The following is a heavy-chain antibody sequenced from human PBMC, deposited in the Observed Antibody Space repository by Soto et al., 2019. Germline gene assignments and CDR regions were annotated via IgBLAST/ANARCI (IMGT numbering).Heavy chain of an antibody. Sequence: HPGGSLRLSCAASGFTFSSYAMHWVRQAPGKGLEWVAVISYDGSNKYYADSVKGRFTISRDNSKNTLYLQMNSLRAEDTAVYYCARDISLLAAQLDYWGQGTLVTVSS. J-gene: IGHJ4*02. CDR1: GFTFSSYA. CDR3: ARDISLLAAQLDY. CDR2: ISYDGSNK. D-gene: IGHD6-6*01. V-gene: IGHV3-30-3*01.